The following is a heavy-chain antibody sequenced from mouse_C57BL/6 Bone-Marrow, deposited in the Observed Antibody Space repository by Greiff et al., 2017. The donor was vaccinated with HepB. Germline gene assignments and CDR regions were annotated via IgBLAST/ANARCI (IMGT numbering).Heavy chain of an antibody. V-gene: IGHV14-4*01. CDR3: ASRGGYDYDGRRYAMDY. CDR2: IDPENGDT. Sequence: EVQLQQPGAELVRPGASVKLSCTASGFNIKDDYMHWVKQRPEQGLEWIGWIDPENGDTEYASKFQGKATITADTSSNTAYLQLSSLTSEDTAVYYCASRGGYDYDGRRYAMDYWGQGTSVTVSS. CDR1: GFNIKDDY. J-gene: IGHJ4*01. D-gene: IGHD2-4*01.